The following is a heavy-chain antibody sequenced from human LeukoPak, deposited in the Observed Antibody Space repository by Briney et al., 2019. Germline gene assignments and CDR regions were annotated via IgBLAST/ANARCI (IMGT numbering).Heavy chain of an antibody. D-gene: IGHD3-16*01. CDR2: IHPNSGGT. J-gene: IGHJ4*02. CDR3: ASLAHFDGSTDYPDF. V-gene: IGHV1-2*02. Sequence: ASVKVSCKASGYTFTDYYLHWLRQAPGQGLEWMGWIHPNSGGTNYAQNFQGRVTMTRDRSITTAYMELSRLTSDDTAVYYCASLAHFDGSTDYPDFWGQGTLVTVSS. CDR1: GYTFTDYY.